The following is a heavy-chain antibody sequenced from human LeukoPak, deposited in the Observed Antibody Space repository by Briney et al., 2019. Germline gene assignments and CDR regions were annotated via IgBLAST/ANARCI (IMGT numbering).Heavy chain of an antibody. CDR1: GFTFSSYW. J-gene: IGHJ4*02. V-gene: IGHV3-7*01. CDR3: ARESLTTYAANDY. Sequence: GGSLRLSCAASGFTFSSYWMSWVRQAPGKGLEWVGSIKHDGSEKHYVDSLKGRFTITRDTAKNSLYLQMNGLRAEDTAVYYCARESLTTYAANDYWGQGTLVTVSS. D-gene: IGHD2-2*01. CDR2: IKHDGSEK.